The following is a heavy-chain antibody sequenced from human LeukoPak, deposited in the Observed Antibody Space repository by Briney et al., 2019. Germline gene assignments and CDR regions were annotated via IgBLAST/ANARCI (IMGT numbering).Heavy chain of an antibody. D-gene: IGHD6-13*01. V-gene: IGHV4-39*07. CDR1: GGSISSSSYY. CDR2: IYYSGST. Sequence: SETLSLTGTVSGGSISSSSYYWGWIRQPPGKGLEWIGSIYYSGSTYYNPSLKRRVTISVDTSKNQFSLKLSSVTAADTAVYYCASLIAAAGNFDYWGQGTLVTVSS. J-gene: IGHJ4*02. CDR3: ASLIAAAGNFDY.